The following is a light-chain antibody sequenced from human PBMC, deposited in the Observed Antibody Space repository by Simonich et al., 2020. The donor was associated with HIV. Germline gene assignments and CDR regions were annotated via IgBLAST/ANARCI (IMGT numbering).Light chain of an antibody. V-gene: IGKV1-NL1*01. CDR2: AES. CDR3: QQYYSTPT. CDR1: HGISNF. Sequence: DIQMTQSPSSLSASVGDRVTITCRASHGISNFLVWNQQKPGKAPKLLIYAESRLESGAPSRFSGSGSGTDYTLTISSLQPEDFAAYYCQQYYSTPTFGGGTKVEIK. J-gene: IGKJ4*01.